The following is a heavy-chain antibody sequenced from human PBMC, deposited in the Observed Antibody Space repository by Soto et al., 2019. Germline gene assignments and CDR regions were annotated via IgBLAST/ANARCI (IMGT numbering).Heavy chain of an antibody. CDR3: GSDPCTNLGEFSPIDY. D-gene: IGHD3-16*02. CDR2: INSDGSRT. J-gene: IGHJ4*02. Sequence: EMQLVESGGGLVQPGGSLRLSCAASGFTFSNHRLHWVRQAPGKGLVWVSRINSDGSRTSYADSVKGRFTVSRDNAKNTIYLQMNSLRAEDTAVYYCGSDPCTNLGEFSPIDYWGQGTLITVSS. V-gene: IGHV3-74*01. CDR1: GFTFSNHR.